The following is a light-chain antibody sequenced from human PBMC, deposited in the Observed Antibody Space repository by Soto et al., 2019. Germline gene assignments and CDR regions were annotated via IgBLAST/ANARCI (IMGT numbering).Light chain of an antibody. CDR1: SGYVGGYDY. Sequence: TSGYVGGYDYVSCYQHHPGKAPNLMIYDVSNRPSGVSNRFSGSKSGNTASLTISGLQAEDEADYFCSSYTSSTNYVLGAGTEGTV. CDR2: DVS. J-gene: IGLJ1*01. V-gene: IGLV2-14*03. CDR3: SSYTSSTNYV.